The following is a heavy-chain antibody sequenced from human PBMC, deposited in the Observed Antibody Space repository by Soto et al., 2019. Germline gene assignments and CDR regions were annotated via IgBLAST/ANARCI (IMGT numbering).Heavy chain of an antibody. CDR3: AREKSDLELFNWLDP. Sequence: PGESLKISCKGSGYSFTSHWISWVRQMPGKGLEWMGAIDPRDSYTKYSPSFQGHVTISVDKSISTAYLQWNSLKASDTAIYYCAREKSDLELFNWLDPWGQGTLVTVSS. CDR1: GYSFTSHW. J-gene: IGHJ5*02. D-gene: IGHD1-7*01. CDR2: IDPRDSYT. V-gene: IGHV5-10-1*01.